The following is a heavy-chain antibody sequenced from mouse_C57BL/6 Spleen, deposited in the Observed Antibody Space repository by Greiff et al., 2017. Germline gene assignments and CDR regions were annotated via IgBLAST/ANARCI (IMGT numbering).Heavy chain of an antibody. V-gene: IGHV1-82*01. CDR2: IYPGDGDT. D-gene: IGHD2-1*01. Sequence: VQLQQSGPELVKPGASVKLSCTASGYAFSSSWMNWVKQRPGKGLEWIGRIYPGDGDTNSNGKFKGTSTLTADKSASTAYMQLSSLTSEDSAVYFCARELQFHVWGTGTTVTVSS. CDR1: GYAFSSSW. J-gene: IGHJ1*03. CDR3: ARELQFHV.